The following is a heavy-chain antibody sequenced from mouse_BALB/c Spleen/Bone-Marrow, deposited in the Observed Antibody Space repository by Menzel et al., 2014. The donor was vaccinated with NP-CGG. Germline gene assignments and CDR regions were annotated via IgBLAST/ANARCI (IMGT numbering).Heavy chain of an antibody. CDR2: IYPGDGDT. CDR1: GYAFSSSW. Sequence: QVQLQQPGPELVKPGASVKISCKASGYAFSSSWMNWVKQRPGQGLEWIGRIYPGDGDTNYNGKFKGKATLTADKSSSTAYMQLSSLTSVDSAAYFCARQLGLYAMDCWGQGTSVTVSS. D-gene: IGHD3-1*01. CDR3: ARQLGLYAMDC. J-gene: IGHJ4*01. V-gene: IGHV1-82*01.